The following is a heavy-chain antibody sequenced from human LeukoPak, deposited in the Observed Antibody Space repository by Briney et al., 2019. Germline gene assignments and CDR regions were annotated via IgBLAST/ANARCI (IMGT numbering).Heavy chain of an antibody. D-gene: IGHD6-6*01. CDR3: ARQLAVDAFDI. V-gene: IGHV1-46*03. J-gene: IGHJ3*02. CDR2: INPSGGST. CDR1: GYTFSSYY. Sequence: GASVKVSCKASGYTFSSYYMHWVRQAPGQGLEWMGIINPSGGSTSYAQKFQGRVTMTRDTSTSTVYMELSSLRSEDTAVYYCARQLAVDAFDIWGQGTMVTVSS.